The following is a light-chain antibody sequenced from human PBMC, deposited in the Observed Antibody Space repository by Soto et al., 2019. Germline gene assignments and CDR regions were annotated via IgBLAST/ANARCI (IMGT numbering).Light chain of an antibody. J-gene: IGKJ1*01. CDR3: QQYGSSPRT. Sequence: EIVLTQSPGTLSLSPGERATLSCRASQSVSSSYLAWYQQKPGQAPRLLIYGASSRATGIPDRFSGSGSGTDFTLTISRLEPEDFAVYYCQQYGSSPRTLGQGPKV. CDR1: QSVSSSY. CDR2: GAS. V-gene: IGKV3-20*01.